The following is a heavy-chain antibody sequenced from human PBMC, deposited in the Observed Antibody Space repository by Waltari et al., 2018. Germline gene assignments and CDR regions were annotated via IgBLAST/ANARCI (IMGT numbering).Heavy chain of an antibody. CDR3: ARSKKAGYSSSWSWFDP. CDR2: INHSGST. J-gene: IGHJ5*02. D-gene: IGHD6-13*01. CDR1: GGSFSRYY. V-gene: IGHV4-34*01. Sequence: QVQLQQWGAGLLKPSETLSLTCAVYGGSFSRYYWSWLRQPPGKGLEWIGEINHSGSTNYNPSLKSRVTISVDTSKNQFSLKLSSVTAADTAVYYCARSKKAGYSSSWSWFDPWGQGTLVTVSS.